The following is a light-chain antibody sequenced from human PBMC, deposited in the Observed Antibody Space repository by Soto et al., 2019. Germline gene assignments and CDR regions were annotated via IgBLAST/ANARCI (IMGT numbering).Light chain of an antibody. CDR2: MAS. CDR3: QQYNSYSRT. Sequence: DIQMTQSPSTLSASVGDRVTITCRASQSISSWLAWYQQKPGKAPKLLIYMASSLESGVPSRFSGSGSGTEFTLTISSLQPEDFATYYCQQYNSYSRTFGQGTKVEIK. J-gene: IGKJ1*01. CDR1: QSISSW. V-gene: IGKV1-5*03.